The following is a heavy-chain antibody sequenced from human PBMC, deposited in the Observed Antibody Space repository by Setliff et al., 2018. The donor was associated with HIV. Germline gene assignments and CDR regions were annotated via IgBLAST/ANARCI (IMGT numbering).Heavy chain of an antibody. CDR2: IYHSGRT. CDR1: GGSISTSGPGYY. J-gene: IGHJ4*02. D-gene: IGHD4-17*01. CDR3: ARGRIGYGDYFQ. Sequence: SETLSLTCTVSGGSISTSGPGYYWGWVRQPPGGGLEWIGSIYHSGRTYYNPSLKSRFTISRDISKNILSLQMNSLRDEDTAVYYCARGRIGYGDYFQWGQGTLVTVSS. V-gene: IGHV4-39*02.